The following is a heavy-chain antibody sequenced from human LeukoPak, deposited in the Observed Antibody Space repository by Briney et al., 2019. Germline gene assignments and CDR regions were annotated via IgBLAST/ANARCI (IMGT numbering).Heavy chain of an antibody. Sequence: SETLSLTCTVSGGSISSYYWSWIRQPAGKGLEWIARIYTSGSTNYNPSLKSRVNTSVDTSKNQFSLKLSSVTAADTAVYYCAGVLLGYCSGGSFYPWWFDPWGQGTLVTVSS. CDR2: IYTSGST. CDR1: GGSISSYY. D-gene: IGHD2-15*01. V-gene: IGHV4-4*07. CDR3: AGVLLGYCSGGSFYPWWFDP. J-gene: IGHJ5*02.